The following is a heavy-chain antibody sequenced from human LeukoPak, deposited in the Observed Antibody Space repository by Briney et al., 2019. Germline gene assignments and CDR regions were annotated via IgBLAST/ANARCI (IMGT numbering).Heavy chain of an antibody. V-gene: IGHV4-30-4*08. J-gene: IGHJ3*02. CDR1: GGSISSGDYY. D-gene: IGHD3-10*01. CDR2: IYYSGST. Sequence: SETLSLTCTVSGGSISSGDYYWSWIRQPPGKGLEWIGYIYYSGSTYYNPSLKSRVTISVDTSKNQFSLKLSSVTAADMAVYYCARGSGASDAFDIWGQGTMVTVSS. CDR3: ARGSGASDAFDI.